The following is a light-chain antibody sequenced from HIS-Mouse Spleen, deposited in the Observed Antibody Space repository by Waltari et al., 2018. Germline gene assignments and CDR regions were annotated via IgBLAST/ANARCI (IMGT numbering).Light chain of an antibody. V-gene: IGLV2-14*01. CDR2: EVS. J-gene: IGLJ2*01. Sequence: QYALTPPSSVSGPPGQSITISCTGTSRDVGGYNYVSWYQQPPGNAPKLMIYEVSNRPSGVSNRFSGSKSGNTASLTISGLQAEDEADYYCSSYTSSSTLVFGGGTKLTVL. CDR1: SRDVGGYNY. CDR3: SSYTSSSTLV.